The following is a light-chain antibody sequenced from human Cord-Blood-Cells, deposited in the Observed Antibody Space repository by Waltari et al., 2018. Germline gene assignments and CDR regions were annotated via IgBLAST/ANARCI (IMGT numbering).Light chain of an antibody. CDR3: QQRSNWPPIT. V-gene: IGKV3-11*01. Sequence: EIVLTQYPATLSLSLGDRATLSCRASQSVSSYLAWYQQKPGQAPRLLINDASNRATGIPARFSGSGSGTDFTLAISSLEPEDFAVYYCQQRSNWPPITFGQGTRLEIK. CDR1: QSVSSY. J-gene: IGKJ5*01. CDR2: DAS.